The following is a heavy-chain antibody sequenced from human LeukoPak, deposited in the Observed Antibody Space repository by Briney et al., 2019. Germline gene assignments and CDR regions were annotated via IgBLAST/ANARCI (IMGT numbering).Heavy chain of an antibody. J-gene: IGHJ6*02. CDR2: INPSGGST. Sequence: ASVKVSCKASGYTFTSYYMHWVRQAPGQGLEWMGIINPSGGSTSYAQKFQGRVTMTRDTSTSTVYMELSSLRSEDTAVYYCARVDVVVVPAVDYYYYGMDVWGQGTTVTVSS. D-gene: IGHD2-2*01. CDR3: ARVDVVVVPAVDYYYYGMDV. V-gene: IGHV1-46*01. CDR1: GYTFTSYY.